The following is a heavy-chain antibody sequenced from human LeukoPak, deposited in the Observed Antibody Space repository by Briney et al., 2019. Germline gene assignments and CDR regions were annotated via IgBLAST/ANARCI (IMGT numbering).Heavy chain of an antibody. CDR2: INPNSGGT. CDR3: ASHHTFPSYYGMDV. J-gene: IGHJ6*02. Sequence: ASVKVSCKASGYTFTGYYMHWVRQAPGQGLEWMGRINPNSGGTNYAQKFQGRVTMTRDTSISTAYMELSRLRSDDTAVYYCASHHTFPSYYGMDVWGQGTTVTVSS. V-gene: IGHV1-2*06. CDR1: GYTFTGYY. D-gene: IGHD1-14*01.